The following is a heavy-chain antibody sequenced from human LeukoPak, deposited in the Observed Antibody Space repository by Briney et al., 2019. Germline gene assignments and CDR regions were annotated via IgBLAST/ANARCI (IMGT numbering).Heavy chain of an antibody. CDR3: ARDAGADTAMATPSPLPPDY. D-gene: IGHD5-18*01. CDR1: GYTFSDFY. J-gene: IGHJ4*02. CDR2: INPKTGGI. Sequence: ASLKISCKTSGYTFSDFYIHWVRQAPGQGLEWMGWINPKTGGITYSQKFKGRVTMTRDTSLNTAHMEVTGLTFGDTAVYYCARDAGADTAMATPSPLPPDYWGQGTLVTVSS. V-gene: IGHV1-2*02.